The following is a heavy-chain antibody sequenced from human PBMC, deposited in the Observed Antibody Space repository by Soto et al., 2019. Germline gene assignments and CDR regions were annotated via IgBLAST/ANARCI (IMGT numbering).Heavy chain of an antibody. V-gene: IGHV3-21*06. CDR2: ISPRSDYI. CDR3: ARVSGTLERYSDLDY. Sequence: EVQLVESGGGLVKPGGSLGLSCAASGFIFSSYSMNWVRQAPGKGLEWVSSISPRSDYIYFADSMRGRFTISRDNAQNSLYLHMNNLRAEDTAVYHCARVSGTLERYSDLDYWGQGTLVTVSS. D-gene: IGHD3-10*01. J-gene: IGHJ4*02. CDR1: GFIFSSYS.